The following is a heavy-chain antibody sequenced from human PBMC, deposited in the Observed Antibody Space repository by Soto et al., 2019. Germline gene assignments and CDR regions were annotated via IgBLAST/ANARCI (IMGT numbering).Heavy chain of an antibody. CDR2: ISGSGGST. CDR1: GFTFNNYA. J-gene: IGHJ6*02. D-gene: IGHD1-26*01. Sequence: EVQLLESGGGLAQPGGSLRLSCAASGFTFNNYAMSWVRQAPGKGLEWVSAISGSGGSTYYTDSVKGRFTISRDNSKNTLYVQMNSMRAEDTAVYYCAKDLRSGSAFYYYGMDVWGQGTTVTVS. CDR3: AKDLRSGSAFYYYGMDV. V-gene: IGHV3-23*01.